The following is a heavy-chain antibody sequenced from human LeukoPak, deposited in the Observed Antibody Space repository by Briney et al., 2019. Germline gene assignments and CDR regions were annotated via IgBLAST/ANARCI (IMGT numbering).Heavy chain of an antibody. CDR1: GFTFSSYW. J-gene: IGHJ4*02. Sequence: PGGSLRLSCAASGFTFSSYWMSWVRQAPGKGLEWVSAISGSGGSTYYADSVKGRFTISRDNSKNTLYLQMNSLRAEDTAVYYCAKGKYSSGWYYFDYWGQGTLVTVSS. D-gene: IGHD6-19*01. CDR3: AKGKYSSGWYYFDY. CDR2: ISGSGGST. V-gene: IGHV3-23*01.